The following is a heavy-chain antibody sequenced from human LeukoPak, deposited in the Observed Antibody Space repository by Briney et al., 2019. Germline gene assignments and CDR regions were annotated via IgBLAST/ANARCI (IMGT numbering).Heavy chain of an antibody. J-gene: IGHJ4*02. CDR1: GFTFSSYG. Sequence: GRSLRLSCAASGFTFSSYGMHWVRQAPGKGLEWVAVIWYDGSNKYYADSVKGRFTISRDNSKNTLYLQMNSLRAEDTAVYYCARGVVVPAVSYYFDYWGQGTLVTVSS. CDR2: IWYDGSNK. CDR3: ARGVVVPAVSYYFDY. D-gene: IGHD2-2*01. V-gene: IGHV3-33*08.